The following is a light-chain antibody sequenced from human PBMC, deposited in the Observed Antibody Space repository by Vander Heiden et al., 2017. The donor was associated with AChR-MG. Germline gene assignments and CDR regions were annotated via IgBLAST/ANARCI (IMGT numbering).Light chain of an antibody. CDR3: QHYGESPPVT. J-gene: IGKJ1*01. V-gene: IGKV3-20*01. CDR1: QSFSSSY. Sequence: EIVLTQSPGTLSLSPGERATLSCRASQSFSSSYLAWYQQKPGQAPRLLIYATSSRSTGIPDRFSGSGSGTDFTLTISRLEPEDFAVYYCQHYGESPPVTFGQGTNVDIK. CDR2: ATS.